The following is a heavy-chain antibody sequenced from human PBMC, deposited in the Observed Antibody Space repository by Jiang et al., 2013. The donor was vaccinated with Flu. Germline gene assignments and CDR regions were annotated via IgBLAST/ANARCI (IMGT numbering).Heavy chain of an antibody. Sequence: GAEVKKPGASVKVSCKASGYTFTGYYMHWVRQAPGQGLEWMGWINPNSGGTNYAQKFQGRVTMTRDTSISTAYMELSRLRSDDTAVYYCARPSSSWYREWFDPWGQGTLVTVSS. D-gene: IGHD6-13*01. CDR3: ARPSSSWYREWFDP. CDR1: GYTFTGYY. J-gene: IGHJ5*02. V-gene: IGHV1-2*02. CDR2: INPNSGGT.